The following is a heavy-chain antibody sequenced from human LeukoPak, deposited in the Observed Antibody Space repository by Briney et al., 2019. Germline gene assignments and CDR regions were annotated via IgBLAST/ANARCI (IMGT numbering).Heavy chain of an antibody. V-gene: IGHV4-59*01. CDR3: WGSRRVWVELDY. CDR2: IYYSGST. J-gene: IGHJ4*02. D-gene: IGHD7-27*01. Sequence: SETLSLTCTVSGGSISSYYWSWIRQPPGKGLGWIGYIYYSGSTNYNPSLKSRVTISVDTSTNQFSLKMRSVAAADTAVEYCWGSRRVWVELDYWGQGTMVTVSS. CDR1: GGSISSYY.